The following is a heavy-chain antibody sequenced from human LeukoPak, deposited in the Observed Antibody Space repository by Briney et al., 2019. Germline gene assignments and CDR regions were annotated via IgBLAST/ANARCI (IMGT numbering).Heavy chain of an antibody. CDR3: ALLWATGSYWFDP. D-gene: IGHD1-26*01. Sequence: GASVKVSCKASGYTFTSYGISWVRQAPGQGLEWMGWISAYNGNTNYAQKLQGRVTMTTDTSTSTAYMELRSLRPDDTAVYYCALLWATGSYWFDPWGQGTLVTVSS. V-gene: IGHV1-18*01. J-gene: IGHJ5*02. CDR2: ISAYNGNT. CDR1: GYTFTSYG.